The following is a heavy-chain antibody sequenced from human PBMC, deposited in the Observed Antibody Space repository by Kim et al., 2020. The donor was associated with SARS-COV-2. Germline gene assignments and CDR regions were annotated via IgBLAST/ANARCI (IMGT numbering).Heavy chain of an antibody. CDR2: IRSKANSYAT. CDR3: TRPGGRSDY. CDR1: GFTFSGSA. V-gene: IGHV3-73*01. J-gene: IGHJ4*02. D-gene: IGHD3-10*01. Sequence: GGSLRLSCAASGFTFSGSAMHWVRQASGKGLEWVGRIRSKANSYATAYAASVKGRFTISRDDSKNTAYLPMNSLKTEDTAVHYCTRPGGRSDYWGQGTLVTVSS.